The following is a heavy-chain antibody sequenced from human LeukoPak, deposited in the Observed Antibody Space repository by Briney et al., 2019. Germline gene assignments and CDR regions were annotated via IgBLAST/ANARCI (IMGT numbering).Heavy chain of an antibody. J-gene: IGHJ4*02. CDR3: ARGPYGDYVDALDY. Sequence: GGSLRLSCAASGFTFNTYSMNWVRQAPGKGLEWVSYITDSSGTIYYADSVKGRFTISRDNAKNSLYLQMNSLRAEDTAVYYCARGPYGDYVDALDYWGQGTLVTVSS. D-gene: IGHD4-17*01. CDR1: GFTFNTYS. V-gene: IGHV3-48*01. CDR2: ITDSSGTI.